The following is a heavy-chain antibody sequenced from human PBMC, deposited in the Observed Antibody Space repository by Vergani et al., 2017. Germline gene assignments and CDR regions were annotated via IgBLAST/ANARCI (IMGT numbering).Heavy chain of an antibody. V-gene: IGHV3-23*01. CDR1: GFTFSTYA. J-gene: IGHJ4*02. CDR3: AKDNVPGYYDSSGYCDY. D-gene: IGHD3-22*01. CDR2: ISGSGGFT. Sequence: EVQLLESGGDLVQPGGSLRLSCEASGFTFSTYAMNWVRQAPGKGLEWVSGISGSGGFTYYADSVKGRFTISRDNSKNTMFLQMNNLRAEDTAVYYCAKDNVPGYYDSSGYCDYWGQGTLVTVSS.